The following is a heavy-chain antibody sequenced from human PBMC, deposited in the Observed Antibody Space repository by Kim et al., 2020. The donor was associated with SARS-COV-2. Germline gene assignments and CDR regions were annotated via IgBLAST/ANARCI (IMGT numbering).Heavy chain of an antibody. CDR2: MNPNSGNT. D-gene: IGHD3-3*01. V-gene: IGHV1-8*01. J-gene: IGHJ5*02. CDR3: ARGLGGALGVRFLEWLFRFDP. CDR1: GYTFTSYD. Sequence: ASVKVSCKASGYTFTSYDINWVRQATGQGLEWMGWMNPNSGNTGYAQKFQGRVTMTRNTSISTAYMELSSLRSEDTAVYYCARGLGGALGVRFLEWLFRFDPWGQGTLVTVSS.